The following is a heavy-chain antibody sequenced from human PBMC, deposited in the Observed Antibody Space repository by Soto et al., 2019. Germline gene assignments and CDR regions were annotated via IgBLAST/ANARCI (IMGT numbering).Heavy chain of an antibody. V-gene: IGHV1-69*13. Sequence: SVKVSCKASGCTFSSYAISWVRQAPGQGLEWMGGIIPIFGTANYAQKFQGRVTITADESTSTAYMELSSLRSEDTAVYYCAREGYCTNGVCYTRDDYYYGMDVWGQGTTVTVSS. CDR3: AREGYCTNGVCYTRDDYYYGMDV. CDR2: IIPIFGTA. D-gene: IGHD2-8*01. J-gene: IGHJ6*02. CDR1: GCTFSSYA.